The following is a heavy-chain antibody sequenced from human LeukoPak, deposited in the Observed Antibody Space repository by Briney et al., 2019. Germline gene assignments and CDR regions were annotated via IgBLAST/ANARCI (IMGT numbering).Heavy chain of an antibody. J-gene: IGHJ4*02. CDR1: GFTFSSYA. CDR2: ISGNGGST. D-gene: IGHD4-17*01. V-gene: IGHV3-23*01. CDR3: AKSTTVTTPFDY. Sequence: PGGSLRLSCAASGFTFSSYAMSWVRQAPGKGLEWVSGISGNGGSTYYADSVKGRFTVSRDNSENTPFLQMNSLRAEDTAVYYCAKSTTVTTPFDYWGQGTLVTVSS.